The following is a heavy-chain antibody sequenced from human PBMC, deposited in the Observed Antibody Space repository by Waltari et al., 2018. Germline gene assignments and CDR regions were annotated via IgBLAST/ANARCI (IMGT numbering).Heavy chain of an antibody. J-gene: IGHJ4*02. CDR2: VSGSGSNT. V-gene: IGHV3-23*04. CDR1: GFTFNAYA. D-gene: IGHD3-22*01. Sequence: EVQLVESGGGLVQPGGYLRLSCAASGFTFNAYAMNWVRQAPGKGLEWVSSVSGSGSNTYYVDSVKGRFTISRDNSKDTLFLQMNSLTAEDTAIYYCSKDDRGYYKSSDDWGQGTLVTVSS. CDR3: SKDDRGYYKSSDD.